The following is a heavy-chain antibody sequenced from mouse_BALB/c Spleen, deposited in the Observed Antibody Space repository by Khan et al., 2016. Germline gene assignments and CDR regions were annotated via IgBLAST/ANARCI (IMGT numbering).Heavy chain of an antibody. V-gene: IGHV1-39*01. J-gene: IGHJ4*01. CDR3: ARRYAMDY. CDR2: IDPYYGGT. CDR1: GYSFTDYN. Sequence: EVELVESGPELEKPGASVKISCKASGYSFTDYNMNWVKQSNGKSLEWIGNIDPYYGGTTYNQKFKGKATLTVDKSSSTAYMQLKSLTSEDSAVYYCARRYAMDYWRRGTSVTVSS.